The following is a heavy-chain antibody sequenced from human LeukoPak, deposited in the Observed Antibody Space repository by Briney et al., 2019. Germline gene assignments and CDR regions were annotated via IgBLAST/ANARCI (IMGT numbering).Heavy chain of an antibody. Sequence: GGSLSLSCAVSGFTLSSYAMSCVRQAPGKGLEWVSAISGSGGSTYYADSVKGRFTISRDNSKNTLYLQMNSLRAEDTAVYYCAKNSIAVADYWGQGTLVTVSS. CDR2: ISGSGGST. CDR3: AKNSIAVADY. D-gene: IGHD6-19*01. J-gene: IGHJ4*02. V-gene: IGHV3-23*01. CDR1: GFTLSSYA.